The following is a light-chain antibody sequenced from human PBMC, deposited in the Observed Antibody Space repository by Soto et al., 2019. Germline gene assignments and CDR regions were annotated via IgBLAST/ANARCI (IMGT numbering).Light chain of an antibody. V-gene: IGKV1-39*01. CDR2: AAS. CDR3: QQSYSTPRA. Sequence: DIQMTQSPSILSASVGDRVTITCRASQSISGYLNWYQQKPGKAPKLLIYAASSLQSGVPSRFSGSGSGTDFTLTISSLQPEDFATYFCQQSYSTPRAFGPGTKVDI. J-gene: IGKJ3*01. CDR1: QSISGY.